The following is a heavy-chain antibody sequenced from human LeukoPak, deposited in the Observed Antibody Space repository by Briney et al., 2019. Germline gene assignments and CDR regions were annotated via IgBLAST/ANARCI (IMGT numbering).Heavy chain of an antibody. D-gene: IGHD6-13*01. Sequence: SETLSLTCTVSGGSISSYYWSWIRQPPGKGLEWFGYIYVTGSTNYNPSLKSRVTISLDTSKNQFSLKLSSVTAADTAVYYCARDRPGGSSLDYWGQGTLVTVSS. V-gene: IGHV4-59*01. CDR2: IYVTGST. CDR3: ARDRPGGSSLDY. CDR1: GGSISSYY. J-gene: IGHJ4*02.